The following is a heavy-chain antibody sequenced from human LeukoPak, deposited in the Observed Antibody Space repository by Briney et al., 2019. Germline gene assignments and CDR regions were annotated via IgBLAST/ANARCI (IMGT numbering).Heavy chain of an antibody. J-gene: IGHJ4*02. CDR2: INPSGGST. D-gene: IGHD6-13*01. V-gene: IGHV1-46*01. CDR3: ARDRRLSSWSPFRLYFDY. Sequence: GASVKVSCKASGYTFTSYYMHWVRQAPGQGLEWMGIINPSGGSTSYAQKLQGRVTMTTDTSTSTAYMELRSLRSDDTAVYYCARDRRLSSWSPFRLYFDYWGQGTLVTVSS. CDR1: GYTFTSYY.